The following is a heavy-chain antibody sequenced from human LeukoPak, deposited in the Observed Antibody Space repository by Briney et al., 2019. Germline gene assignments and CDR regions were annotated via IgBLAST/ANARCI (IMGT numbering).Heavy chain of an antibody. D-gene: IGHD6-13*01. J-gene: IGHJ4*02. CDR3: ARETPYSSSWTVFDY. V-gene: IGHV3-23*01. CDR2: FSGSDGNT. Sequence: PGGSLRLSCAASGFTLSSYAMSWVRQAPGKGLEWVSTFSGSDGNTYYADSVKGRFTISRDNAKNSLYLQMNSLRAEDTAVYYCARETPYSSSWTVFDYWGQGALVTVSS. CDR1: GFTLSSYA.